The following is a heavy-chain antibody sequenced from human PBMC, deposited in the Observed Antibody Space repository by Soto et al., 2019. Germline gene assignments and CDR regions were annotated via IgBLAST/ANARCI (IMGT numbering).Heavy chain of an antibody. Sequence: EVQLVESEGDFVQPGGSLRLSCAASGFTFSTYWMHWVRQAPGKGLLWVSRIKTDGTYATYADSVKGRFTISRDNAKNTQYLQMNSLRVEAAAVYYCAAGGSGDYANWGQGTMVTVSS. J-gene: IGHJ4*01. D-gene: IGHD3-22*01. CDR1: GFTFSTYW. CDR2: IKTDGTYA. CDR3: AAGGSGDYAN. V-gene: IGHV3-74*01.